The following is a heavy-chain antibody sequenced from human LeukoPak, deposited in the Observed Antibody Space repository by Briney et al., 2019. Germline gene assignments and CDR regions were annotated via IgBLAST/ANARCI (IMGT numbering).Heavy chain of an antibody. CDR2: TKYDGDEE. Sequence: ANTKYDGDEEYYVDSVKGRFTISRDNAKNSLYLQLNSLRVEDTAVYYCKSGGAAPGSFDNWGQGTLVTVSP. J-gene: IGHJ4*02. CDR3: KSGGAAPGSFDN. V-gene: IGHV3-7*01. D-gene: IGHD6-13*01.